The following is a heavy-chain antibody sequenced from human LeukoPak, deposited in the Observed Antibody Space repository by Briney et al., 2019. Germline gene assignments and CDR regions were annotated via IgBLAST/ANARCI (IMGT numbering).Heavy chain of an antibody. CDR3: ARDCSGGSCHFDY. CDR2: ISGYNGNT. J-gene: IGHJ4*02. Sequence: ASVKVSCKTSGHTFTRYGISWVRQAPGQGLEWMGRISGYNGNTNYAQKFQGRVNMTTDTSTSTAYMELRSLRSDDTAVYYCARDCSGGSCHFDYWGQGTLVTVPS. V-gene: IGHV1-18*04. CDR1: GHTFTRYG. D-gene: IGHD2-15*01.